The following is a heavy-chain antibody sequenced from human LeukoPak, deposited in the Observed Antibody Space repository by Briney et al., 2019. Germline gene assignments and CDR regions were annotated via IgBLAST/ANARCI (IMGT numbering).Heavy chain of an antibody. V-gene: IGHV3-7*01. Sequence: PGGSLRLSCAAPGFTFSTYWMSWVRQAPGKGLEWVANIKQDGSEKYYVDSVKGRFTISRDNAKNSLYLQMNSLRAEDTAVYYCARDRMLSDYWGQGTLVTVSS. CDR2: IKQDGSEK. CDR3: ARDRMLSDY. D-gene: IGHD3-10*02. J-gene: IGHJ4*02. CDR1: GFTFSTYW.